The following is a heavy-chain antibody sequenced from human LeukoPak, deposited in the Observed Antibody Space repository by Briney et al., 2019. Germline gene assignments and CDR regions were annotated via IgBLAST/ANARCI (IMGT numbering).Heavy chain of an antibody. CDR2: INHSGGT. J-gene: IGHJ4*02. V-gene: IGHV4-34*01. CDR3: ARGNRTYYFDY. Sequence: SETLSLTCTVSGGSISGYYWSWIRQPPGKGLEWIGEINHSGGTNYNPSLKSRVTISVDTSKNQFSLKLSSVTAADTAVYYCARGNRTYYFDYWGQGTLVTVSS. CDR1: GGSISGYY. D-gene: IGHD2/OR15-2a*01.